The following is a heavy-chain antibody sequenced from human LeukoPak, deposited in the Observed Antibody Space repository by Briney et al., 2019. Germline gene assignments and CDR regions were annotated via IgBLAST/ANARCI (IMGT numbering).Heavy chain of an antibody. CDR2: LSNIGSST. CDR3: AKLYTSRWYNDY. J-gene: IGHJ4*02. Sequence: PGGSLRLSCAASGFTFSSYAMSWVHQAPGKGLEWVSALSNIGSSTSYADSVKGRFTISRDNSKNTLYLQMNSLRAEDTAVYYCAKLYTSRWYNDYWGQGTLVTVSS. V-gene: IGHV3-23*01. CDR1: GFTFSSYA. D-gene: IGHD6-13*01.